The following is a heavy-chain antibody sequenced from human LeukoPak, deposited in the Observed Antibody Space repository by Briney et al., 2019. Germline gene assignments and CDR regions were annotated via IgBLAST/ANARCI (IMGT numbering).Heavy chain of an antibody. J-gene: IGHJ4*02. CDR1: GFTFSASD. V-gene: IGHV3-73*01. CDR3: TTYKSGHY. CDR2: ITTKANNYAT. D-gene: IGHD6-19*01. Sequence: GGSLRLSCAASGFTFSASDMHCVRQASGRGLEWVGRITTKANNYATAYAASLKGRFIISRDDSKNTAYLQMSRLRTEDTALYYCTTYKSGHYWGQGTLVTVPS.